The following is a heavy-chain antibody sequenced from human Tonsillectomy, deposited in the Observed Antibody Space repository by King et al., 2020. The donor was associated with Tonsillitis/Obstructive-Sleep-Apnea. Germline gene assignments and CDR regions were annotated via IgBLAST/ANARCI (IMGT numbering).Heavy chain of an antibody. D-gene: IGHD3-9*01. J-gene: IGHJ4*02. Sequence: QLQESGPGLVRPSETLSLTCTVSGGSISTYYWSWIRQPPGKGLEWIGYIYYSGRTKYNPSLKSRVTISVDTSKNQFSLKLSSVTAADTAVYYCAREILTKFDYWGQGTLVTVSS. CDR2: IYYSGRT. CDR3: AREILTKFDY. V-gene: IGHV4-59*01. CDR1: GGSISTYY.